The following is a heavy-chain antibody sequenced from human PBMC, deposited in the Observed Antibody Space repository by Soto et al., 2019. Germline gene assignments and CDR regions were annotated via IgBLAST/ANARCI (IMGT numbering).Heavy chain of an antibody. CDR2: INAGNGKT. V-gene: IGHV1-3*01. CDR1: GYTFSNYA. D-gene: IGHD3-3*01. Sequence: EASVKVSCKASGYTFSNYAMHWVRQAPGQRLEWMGWINAGNGKTKYSQKFQGRVTITGDASATTLYFELSSLRFEDTAVYYCARGPRILEWLLHTPDNWFDPWGQGTLVTVSS. J-gene: IGHJ5*02. CDR3: ARGPRILEWLLHTPDNWFDP.